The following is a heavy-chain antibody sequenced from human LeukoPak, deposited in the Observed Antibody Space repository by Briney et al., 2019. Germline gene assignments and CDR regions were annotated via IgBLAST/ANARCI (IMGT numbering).Heavy chain of an antibody. Sequence: GGSLRLSCAASGFTFSSYAMSWVRQAPGKGLEWVSAISGSGGSTYYADSVKGRFTISRDNSKNTLYLQMNSLRAEDTAVYYCARDSYYYDSSGKETDYWGQGTLVTVSS. CDR2: ISGSGGST. V-gene: IGHV3-23*01. D-gene: IGHD3-22*01. CDR1: GFTFSSYA. J-gene: IGHJ4*02. CDR3: ARDSYYYDSSGKETDY.